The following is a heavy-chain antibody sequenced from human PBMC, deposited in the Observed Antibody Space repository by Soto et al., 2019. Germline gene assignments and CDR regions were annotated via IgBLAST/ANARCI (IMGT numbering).Heavy chain of an antibody. CDR3: ARGPGTGHLFDY. D-gene: IGHD2-8*02. Sequence: EVQLMESGGGLVQPGGSLRLSCAASGITFRSYPMNWVCHGPGRGLEWVSYISSSSSTIYYADSVRGRFTISRDNAKNSLYLQMDSLTDEDTAVYYCARGPGTGHLFDYWGQGTLVTVSS. J-gene: IGHJ4*02. V-gene: IGHV3-48*02. CDR2: ISSSSSTI. CDR1: GITFRSYP.